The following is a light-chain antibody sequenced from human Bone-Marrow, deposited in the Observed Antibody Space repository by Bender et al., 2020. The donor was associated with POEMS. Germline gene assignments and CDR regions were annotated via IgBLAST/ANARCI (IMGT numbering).Light chain of an antibody. J-gene: IGLJ3*02. CDR3: CSYAGSATWV. Sequence: QSALTQPPSASGSPGQSVTISCTGTSSDIGSYNYVSWYQQHPGKAPRLMIHDVNKRPSGVPDRFSGSKSGNTASLTVSGLQAEDEADYYCCSYAGSATWVFGGGTKLTIL. V-gene: IGLV2-8*01. CDR1: SSDIGSYNY. CDR2: DVN.